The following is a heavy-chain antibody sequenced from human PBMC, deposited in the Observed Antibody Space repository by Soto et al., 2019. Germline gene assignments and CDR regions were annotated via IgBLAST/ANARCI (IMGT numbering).Heavy chain of an antibody. V-gene: IGHV1-3*01. J-gene: IGHJ4*02. Sequence: QVQLVQSGADVQKPGASVRVSCKASGYTFANYAVNLVRQAPGQSLEWMGWVNAGNGHTKYSEKLQGRVTITRDASENQAYMELSSLRSEDTALYFCARGIWERSSGWYYFDSWGQGTRVTVSS. CDR3: ARGIWERSSGWYYFDS. CDR2: VNAGNGHT. D-gene: IGHD6-19*01. CDR1: GYTFANYA.